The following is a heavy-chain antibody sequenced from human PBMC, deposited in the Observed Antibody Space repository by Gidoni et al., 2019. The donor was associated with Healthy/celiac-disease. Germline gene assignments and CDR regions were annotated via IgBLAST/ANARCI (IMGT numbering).Heavy chain of an antibody. CDR3: ARDRSSPGIAAAGTKVGGYYGMDV. Sequence: VQLQESGPGLVKPSQTLSLTCTVSGGSISSGGYYWSWIRQHPGKGLEWIGYIYYSGSTYYNPSLKSRVTISVDTSKNQFSLKLSSFTAADTAVYYCARDRSSPGIAAAGTKVGGYYGMDVWGQGTTVTVSS. V-gene: IGHV4-31*03. J-gene: IGHJ6*02. D-gene: IGHD6-13*01. CDR2: IYYSGST. CDR1: GGSISSGGYY.